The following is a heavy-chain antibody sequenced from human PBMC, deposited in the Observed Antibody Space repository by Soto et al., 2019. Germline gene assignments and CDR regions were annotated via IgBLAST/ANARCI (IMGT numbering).Heavy chain of an antibody. V-gene: IGHV1-69*06. D-gene: IGHD2-15*01. J-gene: IGHJ6*02. CDR2: IIPIFGTS. CDR1: GGTFTSYA. CDR3: ARAGYCSGSSRKRCLNYYSGMDV. Sequence: QVQLVQSGAEVKKPASSVKVSCKASGGTFTSYAISWVRQAPGQGLEWMGGIIPIFGTSNYAQKFQGRVTIPADKSTSPAYMELSSPRSEDTAVYYCARAGYCSGSSRKRCLNYYSGMDVWGQGTTVTVSS.